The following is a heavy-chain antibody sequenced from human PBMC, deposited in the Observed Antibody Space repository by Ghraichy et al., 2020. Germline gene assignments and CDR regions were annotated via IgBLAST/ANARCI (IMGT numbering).Heavy chain of an antibody. D-gene: IGHD6-13*01. CDR2: ILPIFGTA. CDR3: ASRILRQQLLLSY. CDR1: GGPFSSYA. J-gene: IGHJ4*02. Sequence: SVKVSCKASGGPFSSYAISWVRQAPGQGLEWMGGILPIFGTANSAQKFQGSVTITADKSTSTAYLELSSLRSEDPAVYYCASRILRQQLLLSYWGQGTLVTVSS. V-gene: IGHV1-69*06.